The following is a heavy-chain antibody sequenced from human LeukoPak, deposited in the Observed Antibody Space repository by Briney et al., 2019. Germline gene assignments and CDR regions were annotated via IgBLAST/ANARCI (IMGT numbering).Heavy chain of an antibody. CDR3: AKGSWDIVVVPAAIEFDY. D-gene: IGHD2-2*01. CDR1: GFTFSSYW. V-gene: IGHV3-74*01. Sequence: LPGGSLRLSCAASGFTFSSYWMHWVRQAPGKGLVWVSRINSDGSSTSYADSVKGRFTISRDNAKNTLYLQMNSLRAEDTAVYYCAKGSWDIVVVPAAIEFDYWGQGTLVTVSS. CDR2: INSDGSST. J-gene: IGHJ4*02.